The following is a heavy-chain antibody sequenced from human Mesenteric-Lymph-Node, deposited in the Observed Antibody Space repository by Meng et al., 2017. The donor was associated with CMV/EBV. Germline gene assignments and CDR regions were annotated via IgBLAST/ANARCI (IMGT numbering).Heavy chain of an antibody. CDR2: IYYSGST. Sequence: SETLSLTCTVSGGSISSSSYYWGWIRQPPGKGLEWTGHIYYSGSTNYNPPLKSRVTISVDTSKNQFSLKLSSVTAADTAVYYCARISIAARPPLNYFDCWGQGTLVTVSS. V-gene: IGHV4-61*05. J-gene: IGHJ4*02. CDR3: ARISIAARPPLNYFDC. D-gene: IGHD6-6*01. CDR1: GGSISSSSYY.